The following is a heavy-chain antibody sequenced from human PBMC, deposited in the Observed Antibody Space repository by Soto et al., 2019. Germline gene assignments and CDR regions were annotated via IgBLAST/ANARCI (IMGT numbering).Heavy chain of an antibody. CDR2: ISYDGSDK. CDR3: AKTAGYDYVWGSSGLDP. J-gene: IGHJ5*02. D-gene: IGHD3-16*01. CDR1: GCTFSSYG. Sequence: GVSLRLSCAGSGCTFSSYGMRWVRQAQGKGLEWVAVISYDGSDKYYGDSVKGRFTISRDDSKNTLYLQMNSLRVEDTAIYYCAKTAGYDYVWGSSGLDPWGQGTLVTVSS. V-gene: IGHV3-30*18.